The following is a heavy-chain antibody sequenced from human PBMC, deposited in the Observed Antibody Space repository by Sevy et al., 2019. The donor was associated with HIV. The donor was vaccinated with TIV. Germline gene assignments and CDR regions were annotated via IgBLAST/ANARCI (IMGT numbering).Heavy chain of an antibody. V-gene: IGHV3-21*01. Sequence: GGSLRLSCAASGFTFRSYSMNWVRQAPGRGLEWVSSITRSSSFIFYADSVKGRFTISRDNAKNSLFLQMNSLRAEDTAVYYCARPTSGLSEYEPLDNARFYGMDVWGQGTTVTVSS. CDR3: ARPTSGLSEYEPLDNARFYGMDV. J-gene: IGHJ6*02. CDR2: ITRSSSFI. CDR1: GFTFRSYS. D-gene: IGHD1-20*01.